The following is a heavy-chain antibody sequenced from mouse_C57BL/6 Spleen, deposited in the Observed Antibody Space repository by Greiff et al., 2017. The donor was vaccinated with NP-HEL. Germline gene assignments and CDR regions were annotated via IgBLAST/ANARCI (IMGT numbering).Heavy chain of an antibody. CDR2: IHPSDSDT. J-gene: IGHJ1*03. CDR1: GYTFTSYW. Sequence: QVQLQQPGAELVKPGASVKVSCKASGYTFTSYWMHWVKQRPGQGLEWIGRIHPSDSDTNYNQKFKGKATLTVDKSSSTAYMQLSSLTSEDSAVCYCAKGSSYDWYFDVWGTGTTLTVSS. V-gene: IGHV1-74*01. D-gene: IGHD1-1*01. CDR3: AKGSSYDWYFDV.